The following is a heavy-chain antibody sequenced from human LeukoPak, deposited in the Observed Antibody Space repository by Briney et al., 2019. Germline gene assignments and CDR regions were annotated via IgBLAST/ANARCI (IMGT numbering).Heavy chain of an antibody. CDR1: GYTFTSYG. CDR2: ISAYNGNT. CDR3: AGDIVVVPAALEDYYYGMDV. D-gene: IGHD2-2*01. V-gene: IGHV1-18*01. Sequence: ASVKVSCKASGYTFTSYGISWVRQAPGQGLEWMGWISAYNGNTNYAQKLQGRVTMTTDTSTSTAYMELSSLRSEDTAVYYCAGDIVVVPAALEDYYYGMDVWGQGTTVTVSS. J-gene: IGHJ6*02.